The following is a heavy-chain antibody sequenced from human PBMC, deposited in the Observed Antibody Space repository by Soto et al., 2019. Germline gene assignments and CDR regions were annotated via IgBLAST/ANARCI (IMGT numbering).Heavy chain of an antibody. V-gene: IGHV3-11*01. Sequence: QVQLVESGGDLVKPGGSLRLSCAASGYTFSDYYMSWIRQAPGKGLEWISYIDTSGTKIYYADSVKGRFTITRDNAQNSLYLEMNRLRDEDTAVYYCASHYDMWSGYLSPVEYWGQGTLVTVSS. J-gene: IGHJ4*02. D-gene: IGHD3-3*01. CDR2: IDTSGTKI. CDR1: GYTFSDYY. CDR3: ASHYDMWSGYLSPVEY.